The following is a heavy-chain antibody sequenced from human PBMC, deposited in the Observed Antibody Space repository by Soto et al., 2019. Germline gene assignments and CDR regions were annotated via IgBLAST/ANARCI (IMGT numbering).Heavy chain of an antibody. CDR1: GGSISSGGYY. CDR3: ARSHDHGATDY. V-gene: IGHV4-31*03. J-gene: IGHJ4*02. D-gene: IGHD4-17*01. Sequence: QVQLQESGPGLVKASQTLSLTCTVSGGSISSGGYYWSWIRQHPGKGLEWIGYIYYSGSTYYSPSLKSRVTISVDTSKNHFSLKLSSVTAADTAVYYCARSHDHGATDYWGQGTLVTVSS. CDR2: IYYSGST.